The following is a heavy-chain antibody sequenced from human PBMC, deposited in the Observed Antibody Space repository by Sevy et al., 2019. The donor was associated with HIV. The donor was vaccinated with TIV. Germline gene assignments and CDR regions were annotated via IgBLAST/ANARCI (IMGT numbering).Heavy chain of an antibody. CDR2: FDPGSGAT. V-gene: IGHV1-24*01. CDR3: ATVGLRYYSGASAYQGDWFDP. Sequence: ASVKVSCKVSGYTLTELSMHWVRQAPGQGLEWMGGFDPGSGATVYAQKFQGRVIMTEDTSTDTGYMELSSLRSEDTAVYYCATVGLRYYSGASAYQGDWFDPWGQGTLVTVSS. D-gene: IGHD2-15*01. J-gene: IGHJ5*02. CDR1: GYTLTELS.